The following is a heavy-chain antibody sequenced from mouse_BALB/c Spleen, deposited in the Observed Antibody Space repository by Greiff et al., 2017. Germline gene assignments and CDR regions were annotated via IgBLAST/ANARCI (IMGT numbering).Heavy chain of an antibody. D-gene: IGHD1-1*01. CDR2: ISSGGSYT. CDR3: ARLYYGSSYAMDY. CDR1: GFTFSSYA. V-gene: IGHV5-9-3*01. Sequence: EVQRVESGGGLVKPGGSLKLSCAASGFTFSSYAMSWVRQTPEKRLEWVATISSGGSYTYYPDSVKGRFTISRDNAKNTLYLQMSSLRSEDTAMYYCARLYYGSSYAMDYWGQGTSVTVSS. J-gene: IGHJ4*01.